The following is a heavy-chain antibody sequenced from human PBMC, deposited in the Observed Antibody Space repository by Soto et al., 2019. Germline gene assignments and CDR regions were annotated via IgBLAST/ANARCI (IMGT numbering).Heavy chain of an antibody. Sequence: PGGSLRLSCAASGFTFSTYWMHWVRQAPGKGLMWVSRIKSDGSSTTYADSVKGRFTISRDNAKNTLYLQMSSLRAEDTAVYYCEREGLDTAGFFDIWGQGTMVTVSS. CDR1: GFTFSTYW. D-gene: IGHD6-13*01. CDR2: IKSDGSST. CDR3: EREGLDTAGFFDI. V-gene: IGHV3-74*01. J-gene: IGHJ3*02.